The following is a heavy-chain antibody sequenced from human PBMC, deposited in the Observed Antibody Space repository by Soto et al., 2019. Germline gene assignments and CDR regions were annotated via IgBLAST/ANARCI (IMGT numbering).Heavy chain of an antibody. V-gene: IGHV4-39*01. CDR1: GGSIRSSPYY. CDR3: SRLNDYVEYFQH. Sequence: QLQLQESGPGLVKPSETLSLNCSVSGGSIRSSPYYWGWIRQPPGKGLEYIGSIFHSGRTYYNPSLQNRVTISVDTSKNKFSLQLNSVTTADTAVYYCSRLNDYVEYFQHWGQGALVTVSS. CDR2: IFHSGRT. D-gene: IGHD4-17*01. J-gene: IGHJ1*01.